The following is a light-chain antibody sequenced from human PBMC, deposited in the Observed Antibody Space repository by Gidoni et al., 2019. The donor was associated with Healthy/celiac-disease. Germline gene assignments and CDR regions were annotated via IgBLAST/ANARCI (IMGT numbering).Light chain of an antibody. J-gene: IGKJ1*01. CDR3: QQKWT. CDR1: QSVGSSY. V-gene: IGKV3-20*01. CDR2: GAS. Sequence: SVLTLSPGTLALSPGERATLSCRGSQSVGSSYLAWYQKKPGQAPRLLIYGASSRSPGITGRLSGSGFGTDFSLLLSRLEAEDFGVYYCQQKWTFGQGTKVEIK.